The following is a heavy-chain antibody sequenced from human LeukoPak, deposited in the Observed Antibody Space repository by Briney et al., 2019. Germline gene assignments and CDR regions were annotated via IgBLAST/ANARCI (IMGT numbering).Heavy chain of an antibody. Sequence: GGSLRLSCAASGFTFSSYAMSWVRQAPGKGLEWVSAISGSGGSTYYADSVKGRVTISRDNSKNTLYLQMNSLRDEDTAVYYCTTVSPEYYDFWSGYYFYYYYMDVWGKGTTVTVSS. CDR3: TTVSPEYYDFWSGYYFYYYYMDV. D-gene: IGHD3-3*01. V-gene: IGHV3-23*01. J-gene: IGHJ6*03. CDR1: GFTFSSYA. CDR2: ISGSGGST.